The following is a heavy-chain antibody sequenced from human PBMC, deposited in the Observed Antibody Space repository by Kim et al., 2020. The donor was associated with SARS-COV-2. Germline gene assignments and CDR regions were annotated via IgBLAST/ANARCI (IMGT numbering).Heavy chain of an antibody. J-gene: IGHJ5*02. D-gene: IGHD5-12*01. V-gene: IGHV3-23*01. CDR1: GFSLSSYA. CDR2: FSGSAGNT. CDR3: AKGKGGNVIDWFDP. Sequence: GGSLRLSCAVSGFSLSSYAVGWVRQAPGKGLEWVSTFSGSAGNTYNADSVKGRFTASSDNSKNTLYLQMDSLGVEDTAIYYCAKGKGGNVIDWFDPWGQGTLVTVAS.